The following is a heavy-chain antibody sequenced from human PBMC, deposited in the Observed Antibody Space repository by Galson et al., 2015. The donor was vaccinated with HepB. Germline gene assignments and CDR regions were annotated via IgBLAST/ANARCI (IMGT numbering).Heavy chain of an antibody. CDR2: ISGSGGST. V-gene: IGHV3-23*01. J-gene: IGHJ4*02. CDR1: GFTFSSYA. CDR3: AKDLRHYYDSSGHDY. Sequence: SLRLSCAASGFTFSSYAMSWVRQAPGKGLEWVSAISGSGGSTYYADSVKGRFTISRDNSKNTLYLQMNSLRAEDTAVYYCAKDLRHYYDSSGHDYWGQGTLVTVSS. D-gene: IGHD3-22*01.